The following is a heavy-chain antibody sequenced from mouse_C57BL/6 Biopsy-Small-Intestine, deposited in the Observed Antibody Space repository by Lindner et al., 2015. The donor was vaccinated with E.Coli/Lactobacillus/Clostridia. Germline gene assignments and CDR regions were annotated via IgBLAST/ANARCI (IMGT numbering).Heavy chain of an antibody. CDR3: ARDKSDYDGRAFDY. CDR2: IYYSGPI. Sequence: VQLQESGPGLVKPSQTAFLTCTVTGISITTGNYRWSWIRQFPGNKLEWIGYIYYSGPITYNPSLTSRTTITRDTPKNQFFLEMNSLTAEDTATYYCARDKSDYDGRAFDYWGQGTTLTVSS. J-gene: IGHJ2*01. V-gene: IGHV3-5*01. D-gene: IGHD2-4*01. CDR1: GISITTGNYR.